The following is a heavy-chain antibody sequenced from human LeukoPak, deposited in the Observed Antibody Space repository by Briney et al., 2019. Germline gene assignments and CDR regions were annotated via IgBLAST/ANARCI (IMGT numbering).Heavy chain of an antibody. CDR2: ISAYNGNT. V-gene: IGHV1-18*01. CDR3: ARENYYDSSGYESSDAFDI. J-gene: IGHJ3*02. D-gene: IGHD3-22*01. Sequence: ASVKVSCKASGGTFSSYVINWVRQAPGQGLEWMGWISAYNGNTNYAQKLQGRVTMTTDTSTSTAYMELRSLRSDDTAVYYCARENYYDSSGYESSDAFDIWGQGTMVTVSS. CDR1: GGTFSSYV.